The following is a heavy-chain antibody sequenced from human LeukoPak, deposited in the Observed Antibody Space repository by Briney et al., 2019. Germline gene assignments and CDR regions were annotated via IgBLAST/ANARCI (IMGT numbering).Heavy chain of an antibody. CDR1: GFTFSSFA. D-gene: IGHD6-19*01. J-gene: IGHJ4*02. Sequence: GGSPRPSCAASGFTFSSFARHGVRQAPGKGLEWVSVISYDGSNTYYADSVKGRLTISRDNSKNTLYLQMNSLRAKDTAVYYCARDSDFAVAGTTPFDYWGQGTLVTVSS. V-gene: IGHV3-30*04. CDR2: ISYDGSNT. CDR3: ARDSDFAVAGTTPFDY.